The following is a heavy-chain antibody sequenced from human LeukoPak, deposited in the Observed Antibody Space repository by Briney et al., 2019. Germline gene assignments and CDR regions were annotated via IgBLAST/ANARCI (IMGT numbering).Heavy chain of an antibody. V-gene: IGHV3-48*01. CDR1: GFTFSSYG. CDR2: IDGTTTNI. J-gene: IGHJ4*02. CDR3: AKVPDIVVVPAAGQDY. D-gene: IGHD2-2*01. Sequence: GGSLRLSCEASGFTFSSYGMNWVRQAPGKGLEWVSYIDGTTTNIHYADSVRGRFTISRDNAKNTLYLQMNSLRAEDTAVYYCAKVPDIVVVPAAGQDYWGQGTLVTVSS.